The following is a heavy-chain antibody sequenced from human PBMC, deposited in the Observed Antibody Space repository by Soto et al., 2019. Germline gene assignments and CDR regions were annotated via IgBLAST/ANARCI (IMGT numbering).Heavy chain of an antibody. V-gene: IGHV1-18*01. CDR2: ISAGNGNT. Sequence: ASVKVSCKASGYTFTSYGISWVRQAPGQGLEWMGWISAGNGNTKYSQKFQGRVTITRDTSASTAYMELSSLRSEDTAVYYCARGIVGATQVFDYWGQGTLVTVSS. D-gene: IGHD1-26*01. CDR1: GYTFTSYG. J-gene: IGHJ4*02. CDR3: ARGIVGATQVFDY.